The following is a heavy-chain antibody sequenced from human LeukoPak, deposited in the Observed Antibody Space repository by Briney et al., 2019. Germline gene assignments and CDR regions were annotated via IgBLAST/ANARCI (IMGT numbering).Heavy chain of an antibody. Sequence: GGSLRLSCAASGFTFSSYWMSWVCQAPGKGLEWVANIKQDGSEKYYVDAVKGRFTISRDNAKNSLYLQMNSLRAEDTAVYYCARAQFSGYDLGNWFDPWGQGTLVTVSS. J-gene: IGHJ5*02. CDR2: IKQDGSEK. CDR3: ARAQFSGYDLGNWFDP. CDR1: GFTFSSYW. D-gene: IGHD5-12*01. V-gene: IGHV3-7*01.